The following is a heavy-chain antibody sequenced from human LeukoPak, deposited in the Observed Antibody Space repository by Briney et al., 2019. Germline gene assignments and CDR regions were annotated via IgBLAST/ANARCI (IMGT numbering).Heavy chain of an antibody. J-gene: IGHJ5*02. CDR3: ASGTLGYCSSTSCSVYGFDP. V-gene: IGHV1-69*13. CDR2: IIPFFGTA. CDR1: GGTFSSYA. Sequence: ASVNVSCKASGGTFSSYAISCVGQAPGQRLEWMGGIIPFFGTANYAQKFQGRVTITADESTSTAYMELSSLRSDDTAVYYCASGTLGYCSSTSCSVYGFDPWGQGTLVTVSS. D-gene: IGHD2-2*01.